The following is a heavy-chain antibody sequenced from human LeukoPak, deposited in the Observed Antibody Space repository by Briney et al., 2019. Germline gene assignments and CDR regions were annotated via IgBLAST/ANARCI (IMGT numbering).Heavy chain of an antibody. V-gene: IGHV4-39*01. CDR1: GGSISSSSYY. CDR2: IYYSGST. Sequence: SETLSLTCTVSGGSISSSSYYWGWIRQPPGKGLEWIGSIYYSGSTYYNPSLKSRVTISVDTSKNQFSLKLSSVTAADTAVYYCARGNQLLYPSYYYYYMDVWGKGTTVTVSS. J-gene: IGHJ6*03. D-gene: IGHD2-2*02. CDR3: ARGNQLLYPSYYYYYMDV.